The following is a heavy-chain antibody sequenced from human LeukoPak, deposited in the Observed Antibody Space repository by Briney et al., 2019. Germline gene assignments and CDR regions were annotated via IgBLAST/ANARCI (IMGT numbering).Heavy chain of an antibody. Sequence: GGSLRLSCAASGFSFSIYSMNWVRQAPGSGLEWVSSISSTSSYISYADSVKGRFTISRDNAKNSLYLQMNSLRAEDTAVYYCAKDRSNSYGFYGMDVWGQGTTVTVSS. CDR1: GFSFSIYS. V-gene: IGHV3-21*01. CDR3: AKDRSNSYGFYGMDV. CDR2: ISSTSSYI. J-gene: IGHJ6*02. D-gene: IGHD5-18*01.